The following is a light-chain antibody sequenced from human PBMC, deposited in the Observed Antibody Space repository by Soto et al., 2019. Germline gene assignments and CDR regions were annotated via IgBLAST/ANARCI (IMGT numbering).Light chain of an antibody. CDR1: QDISNY. V-gene: IGKV1-33*01. J-gene: IGKJ4*01. CDR3: QKYNNPPPT. CDR2: DAS. Sequence: DIQMTQSPSSLSASVGDRVTITCQASQDISNYLNWYQQKPGKAPKLLIYDASNLETGVPSRFRESVSGTDFTFPISSLQPEDIATYYCQKYNNPPPTFGGGTRVETK.